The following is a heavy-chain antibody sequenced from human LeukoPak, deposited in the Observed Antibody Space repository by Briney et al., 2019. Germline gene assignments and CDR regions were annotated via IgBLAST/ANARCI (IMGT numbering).Heavy chain of an antibody. D-gene: IGHD3-22*01. CDR2: INAGNGNT. Sequence: ASVKVSCKASGYTFTRYLMYWVRQAPGQRPEWMGWINAGNGNTKYSQKFQGRVTITRDTSASTAYMELSSLGSEDTAVYYCAKAYYDDSGYYYWLDPWGQGTLVTVSS. J-gene: IGHJ5*02. V-gene: IGHV1-3*01. CDR3: AKAYYDDSGYYYWLDP. CDR1: GYTFTRYL.